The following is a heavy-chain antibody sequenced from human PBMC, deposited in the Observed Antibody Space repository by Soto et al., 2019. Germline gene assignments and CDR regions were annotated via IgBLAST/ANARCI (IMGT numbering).Heavy chain of an antibody. D-gene: IGHD6-13*01. Sequence: PGGSLRLSCAASGFTFSSYAMHWVRQAPGKGLEWVAVISYDGSNKYYADSVKGRSTISRDNSKNKLYLQKNSLGAEDTAVYYCASLLEAAGPGWGQGTLVTVSS. CDR2: ISYDGSNK. V-gene: IGHV3-30-3*01. CDR3: ASLLEAAGPG. CDR1: GFTFSSYA. J-gene: IGHJ4*02.